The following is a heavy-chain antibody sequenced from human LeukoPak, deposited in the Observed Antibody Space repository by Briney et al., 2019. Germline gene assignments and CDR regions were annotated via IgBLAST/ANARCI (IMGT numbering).Heavy chain of an antibody. Sequence: SETLSLTCTVSGYSISSGYYWGWIRQPPGKGLEWIGSIYYSGSTYYNPSLKSRVTISVDTSKNQFSLKLSSVTAADTAVYYCARHPIVVVTAGSGNFDYWGQGTLVTVSS. CDR3: ARHPIVVVTAGSGNFDY. V-gene: IGHV4-38-2*02. CDR2: IYYSGST. J-gene: IGHJ4*02. CDR1: GYSISSGYY. D-gene: IGHD2-21*02.